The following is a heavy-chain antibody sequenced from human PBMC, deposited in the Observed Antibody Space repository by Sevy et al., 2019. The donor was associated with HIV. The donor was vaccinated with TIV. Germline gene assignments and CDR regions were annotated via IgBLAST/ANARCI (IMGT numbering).Heavy chain of an antibody. CDR3: ARRYGPDFDY. V-gene: IGHV4-39*01. D-gene: IGHD4-17*01. J-gene: IGHJ4*02. Sequence: SETLSLTCTVSGVSISSSTYYWGCIRQPPGMGLVWIWHIFCSGTTFFNPSLNSRITFSVATYKNQFSLKLSSVTAADTVVYYCARRYGPDFDYWGQGTLVTVSS. CDR1: GVSISSSTYY. CDR2: IFCSGTT.